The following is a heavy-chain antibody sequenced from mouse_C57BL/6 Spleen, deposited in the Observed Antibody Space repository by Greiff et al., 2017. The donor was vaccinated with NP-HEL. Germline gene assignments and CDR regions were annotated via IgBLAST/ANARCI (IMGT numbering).Heavy chain of an antibody. V-gene: IGHV1-52*01. Sequence: QQSCKASGYTFTSYWMHWVKQRPIQGLEWIGNIDPSDSETHYNQKFKDKATLTVDKSSSTAYMQLSSLTSEDSAVYYCARSELRLRPPDYWGQGTTLTVSS. CDR1: GYTFTSYW. CDR3: ARSELRLRPPDY. CDR2: IDPSDSET. J-gene: IGHJ2*01. D-gene: IGHD3-2*02.